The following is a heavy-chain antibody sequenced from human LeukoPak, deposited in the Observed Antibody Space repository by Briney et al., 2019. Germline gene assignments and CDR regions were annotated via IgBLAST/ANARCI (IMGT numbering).Heavy chain of an antibody. D-gene: IGHD6-19*01. CDR2: IIPIFGTA. J-gene: IGHJ4*02. CDR1: GGTFSSYA. CDR3: AREAGYSSGWYPDY. V-gene: IGHV1-69*01. Sequence: ASVKVSCKASGGTFSSYAISWVRQAPGQGLEWMGGIIPIFGTASYAQKFQGRVTITADESTSTAYMELSSLRSEDTAVYYCAREAGYSSGWYPDYWGQGTLVTVSS.